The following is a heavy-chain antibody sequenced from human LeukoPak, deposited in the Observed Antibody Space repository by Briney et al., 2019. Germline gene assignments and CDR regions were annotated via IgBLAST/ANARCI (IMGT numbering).Heavy chain of an antibody. CDR1: GFTVSSNY. V-gene: IGHV3-66*01. CDR3: AKEFRRFGRYDAFDI. D-gene: IGHD3-10*01. CDR2: IYSGGST. J-gene: IGHJ3*02. Sequence: GGSLRLSCAASGFTVSSNYMSWVRQAPGKGLEWVSVIYSGGSTYYADSVKGRFTISRDNSKNTLYLQMNSLRAEDTAVYYCAKEFRRFGRYDAFDIWGQGTMVTVSS.